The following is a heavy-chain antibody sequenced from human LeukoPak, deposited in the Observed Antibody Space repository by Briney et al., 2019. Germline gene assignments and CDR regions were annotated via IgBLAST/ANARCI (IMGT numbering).Heavy chain of an antibody. CDR1: GFTFSNYE. Sequence: GGSLRLSCAASGFTFSNYEMNWVRQAPGKGLEWVSYVSTGGSTIYYADSVKGRFTVSRDNAKNSLYLQMNSLRDEDTAVYYCAREILTMVRGALQSFFDYWGQGTLVTVSS. CDR3: AREILTMVRGALQSFFDY. V-gene: IGHV3-48*03. J-gene: IGHJ4*02. D-gene: IGHD3-10*01. CDR2: VSTGGSTI.